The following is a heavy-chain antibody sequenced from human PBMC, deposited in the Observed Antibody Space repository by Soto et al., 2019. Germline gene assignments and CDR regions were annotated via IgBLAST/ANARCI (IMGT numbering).Heavy chain of an antibody. CDR2: ISAHNGNT. V-gene: IGHV1-18*01. CDR3: ARGRYGDY. D-gene: IGHD1-1*01. Sequence: QIHLVQSGAEVKKPGASVKVSCKGSGYGFTTYGITWVRQAPGQGLEWMAWISAHNGNTNYAQKHQGRVTVTRETSTSTANMELRGLSSDDTAVYYCARGRYGDYWGQGARVTVSS. J-gene: IGHJ4*02. CDR1: GYGFTTYG.